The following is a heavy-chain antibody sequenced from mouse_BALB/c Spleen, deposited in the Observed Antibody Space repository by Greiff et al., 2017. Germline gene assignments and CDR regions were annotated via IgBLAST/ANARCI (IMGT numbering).Heavy chain of an antibody. Sequence: VQLQESGPGLVAPSQSLSITCTVSGFSLTSYGVHWVRQPPGKGLEWLGVIWAGGSTNYNSALMSRLSISKDNSKSQVFLKMNSLQTDDTAMYYCTSRYRYVDAMDYWGQGTSVTVSS. D-gene: IGHD2-14*01. J-gene: IGHJ4*01. V-gene: IGHV2-9*02. CDR3: TSRYRYVDAMDY. CDR1: GFSLTSYG. CDR2: IWAGGST.